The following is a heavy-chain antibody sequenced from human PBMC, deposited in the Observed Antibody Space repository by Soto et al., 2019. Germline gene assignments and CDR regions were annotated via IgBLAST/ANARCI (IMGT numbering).Heavy chain of an antibody. CDR2: ISSSSSYI. D-gene: IGHD1-7*01. CDR3: AGVLTGTAYSFAD. J-gene: IGHJ4*02. CDR1: GFIFGTHS. V-gene: IGHV3-21*03. Sequence: EVQLVESGGGLVKPGGSLRLSCAASGFIFGTHSMNWVRQAPGKGLQWVSSISSSSSYIYYADSVRGRFTISRDNDNNSLYLQRNSLRDADPDVCYWAGVLTGTAYSFADWGQGTLVTVSS.